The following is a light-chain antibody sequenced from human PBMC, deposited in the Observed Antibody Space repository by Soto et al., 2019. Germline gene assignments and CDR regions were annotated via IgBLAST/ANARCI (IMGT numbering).Light chain of an antibody. J-gene: IGKJ1*01. V-gene: IGKV1-39*01. CDR3: QQSYRTPRT. CDR2: AAS. Sequence: DIQMTQSPSSLSASVGDRVTFICRASQSISSYLNWYQQKPGKAPNLLIYAASSLQSGVPSRFSGSGSGTDFTLTISSLQPEDFATYYCQQSYRTPRTFGQGTKVE. CDR1: QSISSY.